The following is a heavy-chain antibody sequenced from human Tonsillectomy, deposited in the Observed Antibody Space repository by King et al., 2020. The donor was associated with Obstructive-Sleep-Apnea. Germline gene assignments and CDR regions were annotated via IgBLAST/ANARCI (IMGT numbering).Heavy chain of an antibody. Sequence: ITLKESGPTLVKPTQTLTLTCTFSGFSLTTSGVGVGWIRQPPGKALEWLAFIYWEDVTCYCHSLKSRLTITKYPSKNLVFLTMTNMDPVDTATYFCAHGGPTPYWYFDLWGRGTLVTVSS. J-gene: IGHJ2*01. CDR2: IYWEDVT. CDR3: AHGGPTPYWYFDL. V-gene: IGHV2-5*02. D-gene: IGHD3-16*01. CDR1: GFSLTTSGVG.